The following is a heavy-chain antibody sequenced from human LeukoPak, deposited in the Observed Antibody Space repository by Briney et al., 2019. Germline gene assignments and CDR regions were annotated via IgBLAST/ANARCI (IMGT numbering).Heavy chain of an antibody. Sequence: SETLSLTCTVSGGSISSSSYYWGWIRQPPGKGLEWIGSIYYSGSTYYNPSLKSRVTISVDTPKNQFSLKLSSVTAADTAVYYCARGNGHFDYWGQGTLVTVSS. V-gene: IGHV4-39*07. CDR3: ARGNGHFDY. D-gene: IGHD1-1*01. CDR2: IYYSGST. J-gene: IGHJ4*02. CDR1: GGSISSSSYY.